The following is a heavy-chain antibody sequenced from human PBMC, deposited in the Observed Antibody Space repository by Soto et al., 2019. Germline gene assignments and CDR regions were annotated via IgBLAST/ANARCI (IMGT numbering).Heavy chain of an antibody. Sequence: QVQLVQSRAELKKPGASVKVSCKASGYNFTNYGFTWVRQAPGLGLEWMGWISAYNGNSNYAQKFQGRVTMTTDTSRRTAYRELGSLRSDRTAFYYCAWTFGAVTDADYWGQGTLVTVSS. CDR2: ISAYNGNS. J-gene: IGHJ4*02. D-gene: IGHD3-3*01. V-gene: IGHV1-18*01. CDR3: AWTFGAVTDADY. CDR1: GYNFTNYG.